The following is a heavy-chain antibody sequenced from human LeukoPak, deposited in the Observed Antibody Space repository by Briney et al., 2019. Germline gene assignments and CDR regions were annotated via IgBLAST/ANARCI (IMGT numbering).Heavy chain of an antibody. D-gene: IGHD2/OR15-2a*01. CDR3: VRVSRPTYYFDY. CDR2: MNPNSGNT. J-gene: IGHJ4*02. V-gene: IGHV1-8*01. Sequence: ASVKVSCKASGYTFTSYDINWVRQATGQGLEWMGWMNPNSGNTGYAQKFQGRVTMTRNTSISTAYMELSSLRSEDTAVYYCVRVSRPTYYFDYWGQGTLVTVSS. CDR1: GYTFTSYD.